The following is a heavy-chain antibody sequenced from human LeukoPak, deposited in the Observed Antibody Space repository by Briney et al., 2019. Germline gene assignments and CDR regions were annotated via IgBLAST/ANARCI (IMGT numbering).Heavy chain of an antibody. CDR3: ARARHGYIYGYRPNELGHFFDY. CDR2: IYYSGST. V-gene: IGHV4-39*07. CDR1: GGSISRSGYY. D-gene: IGHD5-18*01. J-gene: IGHJ4*02. Sequence: SEALSLTCTVSGGSISRSGYYWGWIRQTPGKGLEWIGSIYYSGSTYYKSSLKSRVTISLDTSKNQFSLKLSSVTAADTAVYYCARARHGYIYGYRPNELGHFFDYWGQGTLVTVSS.